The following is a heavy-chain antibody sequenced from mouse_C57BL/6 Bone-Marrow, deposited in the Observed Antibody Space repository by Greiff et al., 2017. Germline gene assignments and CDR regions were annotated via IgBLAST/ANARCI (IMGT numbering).Heavy chain of an antibody. D-gene: IGHD2-5*01. CDR2: IYPGSGST. CDR3: ARPYYSNYWYFDV. Sequence: VQLQQPGAELVKPGASVKMSCKASGYTFTSYWITWVKQRPGQGLEWIGDIYPGSGSTNYNEKFKSKATLTVDTSSSTSYMQLSSLTSEDSAVYYCARPYYSNYWYFDVWGTVTTVTVSS. CDR1: GYTFTSYW. V-gene: IGHV1-55*01. J-gene: IGHJ1*03.